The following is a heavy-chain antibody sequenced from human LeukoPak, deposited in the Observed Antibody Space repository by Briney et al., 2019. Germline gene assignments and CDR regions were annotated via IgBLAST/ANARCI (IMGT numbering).Heavy chain of an antibody. CDR3: ARRGVEYTIDY. V-gene: IGHV7-4-1*02. D-gene: IGHD2/OR15-2a*01. CDR2: INTDAGNP. CDR1: GYSFRNYA. Sequence: VASVKVSCKASGYSFRNYALNWVRQAPGQGLEWMGWINTDAGNPTYAQGFTGRFVFSLDTSVSTAYLQISALKAEDTAVYYCARRGVEYTIDYLGQGTLVTVSS. J-gene: IGHJ4*02.